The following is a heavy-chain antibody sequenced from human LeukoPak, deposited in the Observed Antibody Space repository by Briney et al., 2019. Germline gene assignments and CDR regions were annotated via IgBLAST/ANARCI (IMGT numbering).Heavy chain of an antibody. D-gene: IGHD2-2*01. CDR2: IIPIFGTA. CDR1: GGTFSSYA. Sequence: GASVKVSCKASGGTFSSYAISWVRQAPGQGLEWMGGIIPIFGTANYAQKFRGRVTITADESTSTAYMELSSLRSEDTAVYYCARGGVPAATPYYYYGMDVWGKGTTVTVSS. J-gene: IGHJ6*04. V-gene: IGHV1-69*13. CDR3: ARGGVPAATPYYYYGMDV.